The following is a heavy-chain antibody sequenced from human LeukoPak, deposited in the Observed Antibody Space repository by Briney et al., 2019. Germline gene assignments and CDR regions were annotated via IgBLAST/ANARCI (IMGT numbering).Heavy chain of an antibody. CDR3: ARARAGWFDP. D-gene: IGHD6-19*01. CDR1: GGSISSGSYY. V-gene: IGHV4-61*02. CDR2: TYTSGST. J-gene: IGHJ5*02. Sequence: SETLSLTCTVSGGSISSGSYYWSWIRQPAGKGLEWIGRTYTSGSTNYNPSLKSRVTISVDTSKNQFSLKLSSVTAADTAVYYCARARAGWFDPWGQGTPVTVSS.